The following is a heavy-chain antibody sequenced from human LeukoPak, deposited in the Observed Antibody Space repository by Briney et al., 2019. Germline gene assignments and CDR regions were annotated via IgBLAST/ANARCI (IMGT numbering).Heavy chain of an antibody. CDR3: AKARGKTTVAPYYFDY. D-gene: IGHD4-23*01. V-gene: IGHV3-23*01. CDR1: GFTFSSYG. CDR2: ITGSGGST. J-gene: IGHJ4*02. Sequence: GGTLRLSCAASGFTFSSYGMSWVRQAPGKGLEWVSAITGSGGSTYYADSVKGRFTISRDNSKNTLYLQMNSLRAEDTAIYYCAKARGKTTVAPYYFDYWGQGTLVTVSS.